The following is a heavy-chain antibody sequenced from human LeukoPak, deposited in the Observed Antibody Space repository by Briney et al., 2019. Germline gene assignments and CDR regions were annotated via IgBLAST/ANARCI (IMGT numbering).Heavy chain of an antibody. CDR1: GYTFTGYY. J-gene: IGHJ4*02. D-gene: IGHD3-3*02. Sequence: ASVKVSCEASGYTFTGYYMHWVRQAPGQGLEWMGWINPDSGGTYFAQKFQGRVTMTRDTSISTAYMELSSLRSDDTAVYYCARAHSFRSCDSWGQGTLVTVSS. V-gene: IGHV1-2*02. CDR2: INPDSGGT. CDR3: ARAHSFRSCDS.